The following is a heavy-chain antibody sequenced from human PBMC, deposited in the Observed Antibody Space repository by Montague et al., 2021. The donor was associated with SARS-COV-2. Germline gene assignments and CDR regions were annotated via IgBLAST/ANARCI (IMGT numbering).Heavy chain of an antibody. CDR2: IYYSGSA. Sequence: TLSLTCTVSGGSISSGSYSWSWIHQGPGKGLEWIGNIYYSGSAYYSPSLRSRATLSVDTSKNQFSLNLSSVTAADTAVYYCARHRNYGDHSLDNWFDPWGQGTLVTVSS. CDR1: GGSISSGSYS. D-gene: IGHD4-17*01. J-gene: IGHJ5*02. CDR3: ARHRNYGDHSLDNWFDP. V-gene: IGHV4-31*03.